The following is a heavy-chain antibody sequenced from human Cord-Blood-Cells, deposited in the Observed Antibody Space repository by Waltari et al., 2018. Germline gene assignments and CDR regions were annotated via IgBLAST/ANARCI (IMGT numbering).Heavy chain of an antibody. Sequence: QVQLQQWGAGLLKPSETLSLTCAVYGGSSSGYYCSWIRQPPGKGLEWIGEINHSGSTNYNPSLKSRVTISVDTSKNQFSLKLSSVTAADTAVYYCAYSSGWYYFDYWGQGTLVTVSS. CDR3: AYSSGWYYFDY. J-gene: IGHJ4*02. V-gene: IGHV4-34*01. D-gene: IGHD6-19*01. CDR1: GGSSSGYY. CDR2: INHSGST.